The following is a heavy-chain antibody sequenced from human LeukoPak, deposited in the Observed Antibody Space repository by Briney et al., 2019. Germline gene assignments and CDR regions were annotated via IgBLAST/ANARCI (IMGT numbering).Heavy chain of an antibody. CDR3: ARVFSFSSGWYRYYYYGMDV. D-gene: IGHD6-19*01. V-gene: IGHV3-21*01. CDR1: GFTFSSYS. J-gene: IGHJ6*02. Sequence: GGSLRLSCAASGFTFSSYSMNWVRQAPGKGLEWVSSISSRSSIYIYYADSVKGRFTISRDNAKNSLYLQMNSLRAEDTAVYYCARVFSFSSGWYRYYYYGMDVWGQGTTVTVSS. CDR2: ISSRSSIYI.